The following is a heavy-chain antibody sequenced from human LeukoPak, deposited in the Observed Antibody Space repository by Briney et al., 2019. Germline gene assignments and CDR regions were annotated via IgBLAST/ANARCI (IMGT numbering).Heavy chain of an antibody. J-gene: IGHJ6*03. Sequence: SETLSLTCTVSGYSISSGYYWGWIRQPPGKGLEWIGSIYHSGSTYYNPSLKSRVTISVDTSKNQFSLKLSSVTAADTAVYYCARAGLLELLTYYYMDVWGKGTTVTVSS. CDR3: ARAGLLELLTYYYMDV. CDR1: GYSISSGYY. V-gene: IGHV4-38-2*02. D-gene: IGHD1-7*01. CDR2: IYHSGST.